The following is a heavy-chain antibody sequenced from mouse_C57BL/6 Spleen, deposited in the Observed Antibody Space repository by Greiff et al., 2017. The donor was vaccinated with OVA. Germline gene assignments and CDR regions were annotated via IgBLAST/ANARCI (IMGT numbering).Heavy chain of an antibody. J-gene: IGHJ4*01. Sequence: VQLQQPGAELVKPGASVKMSCKASGYTFTDYNMDWVKQSHGKSLEWIGDINPNNGGTIYNQKFKGKATLTVDKSSSTAYMELRSLTSEDTAVYYCARPTVDGAMDYWGQGTSVTVSS. CDR1: GYTFTDYN. V-gene: IGHV1-18*01. CDR2: INPNNGGT. D-gene: IGHD1-1*01. CDR3: ARPTVDGAMDY.